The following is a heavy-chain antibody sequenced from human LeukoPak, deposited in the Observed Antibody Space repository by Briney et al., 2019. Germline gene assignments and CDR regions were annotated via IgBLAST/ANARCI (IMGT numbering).Heavy chain of an antibody. CDR2: INWNGGST. J-gene: IGHJ5*02. V-gene: IGHV3-20*01. CDR3: ARDRAPSIAAAGAWYQGITPWGTTGPNNWFDP. CDR1: GFTFDDYG. Sequence: PGGSLRLSCAASGFTFDDYGMSWVRQAPGKGLEWVSGINWNGGSTGYADSVKGRFTISRDNAKNSLYLQMNSLRAEDTALYHCARDRAPSIAAAGAWYQGITPWGTTGPNNWFDPWGQGTLVTVSS. D-gene: IGHD6-13*01.